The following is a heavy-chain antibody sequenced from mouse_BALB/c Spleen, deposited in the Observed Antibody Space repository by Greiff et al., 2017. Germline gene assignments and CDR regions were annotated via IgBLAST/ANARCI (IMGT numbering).Heavy chain of an antibody. Sequence: VQVVESGPGLVAPSQSLSISCTASGFSLTGYGVNWVRQPPGKGLEWLGTIWGDGSTDYNSALISRLSISKDNSKSQVFLKMNSLQTDDTARYYCAIYYYGRGPFDYWGQGTTLTVSS. J-gene: IGHJ2*01. CDR3: AIYYYGRGPFDY. CDR1: GFSLTGYG. V-gene: IGHV2-6-7*01. D-gene: IGHD1-1*01. CDR2: IWGDGST.